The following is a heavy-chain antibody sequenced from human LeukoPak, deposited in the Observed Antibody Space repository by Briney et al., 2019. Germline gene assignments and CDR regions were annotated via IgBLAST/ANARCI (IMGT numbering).Heavy chain of an antibody. CDR2: VSYSGGT. Sequence: SETLSLTCSVSGDSLNYYYWTWIRQPPGKGLEWIGHVSYSGGTNYNASPKSRVTILVDTSKNQFSLMVRSVTAADTAIYYCARCYGSGSLYYFDYWGQGALVTVSS. CDR3: ARCYGSGSLYYFDY. V-gene: IGHV4-59*01. J-gene: IGHJ4*02. D-gene: IGHD3-10*01. CDR1: GDSLNYYY.